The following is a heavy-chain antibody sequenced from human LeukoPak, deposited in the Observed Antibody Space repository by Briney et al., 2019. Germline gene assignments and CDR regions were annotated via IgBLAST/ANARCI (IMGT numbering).Heavy chain of an antibody. CDR3: ARRSAITMIVVVRYDAFDI. Sequence: SETLSLTCTVSGGSISSSSYYWGWIRQPPGKGLEWIGSIYYSGSTHYNPSLKSRVTISVDTSKNQFSLKLSSVTAADTAVYYCARRSAITMIVVVRYDAFDIWGQGTMVTVSS. J-gene: IGHJ3*02. CDR2: IYYSGST. V-gene: IGHV4-39*01. CDR1: GGSISSSSYY. D-gene: IGHD3-22*01.